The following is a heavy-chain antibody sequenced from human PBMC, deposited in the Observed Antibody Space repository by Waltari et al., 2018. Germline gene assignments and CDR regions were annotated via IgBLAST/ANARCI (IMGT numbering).Heavy chain of an antibody. CDR2: FDPEDGET. J-gene: IGHJ4*02. V-gene: IGHV1-24*01. D-gene: IGHD6-6*01. Sequence: QVQLVQSGAEVKKPGASVKVPCKVSGYTLTELSMHWVRQAPGKGLEWMGGFDPEDGETSYEQKFQGRCTSTADKSTSTAYMELSSLRSEDTAVYYCARDGSIAARTFDYWGQGTLVTVSS. CDR3: ARDGSIAARTFDY. CDR1: GYTLTELS.